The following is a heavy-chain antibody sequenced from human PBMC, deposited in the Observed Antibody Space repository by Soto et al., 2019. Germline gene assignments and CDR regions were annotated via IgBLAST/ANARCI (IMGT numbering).Heavy chain of an antibody. J-gene: IGHJ6*02. CDR2: ISYDGSNK. CDR3: AKGYSYGRKALGSYGMDV. CDR1: GFTFSSYG. Sequence: QVQLVESGGGVVQPGRSLRLSCAASGFTFSSYGMHWVRQAPGKGLEWVAGISYDGSNKYYADSVKGRFTISRDNSKNTLYLQMNSLRAEDTAVYYCAKGYSYGRKALGSYGMDVWGQGTTVTVSS. V-gene: IGHV3-30*18. D-gene: IGHD5-18*01.